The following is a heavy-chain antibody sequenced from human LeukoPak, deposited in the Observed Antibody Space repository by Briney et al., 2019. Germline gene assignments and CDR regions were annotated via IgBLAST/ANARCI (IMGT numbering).Heavy chain of an antibody. Sequence: GGSLRLSCAASGFTVSSNHMSWVRQAPGKGLEWVSVIYSGGSTYYADSVKGRFTISRHNSKNTLYLQMNSLRAEDTAVYYCARAVAVAGTWLVGWYFDYWGQGTLVTVSS. CDR1: GFTVSSNH. D-gene: IGHD6-19*01. V-gene: IGHV3-53*04. J-gene: IGHJ4*02. CDR2: IYSGGST. CDR3: ARAVAVAGTWLVGWYFDY.